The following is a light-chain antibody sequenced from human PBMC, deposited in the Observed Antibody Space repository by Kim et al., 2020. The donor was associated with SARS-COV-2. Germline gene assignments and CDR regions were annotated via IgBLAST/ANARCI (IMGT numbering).Light chain of an antibody. CDR3: QQYSDWPPGDT. V-gene: IGKV3-15*01. CDR2: DAS. CDR1: QSVSNN. Sequence: EIVMMQSPATLSVSPGERVTLSCRASQSVSNNLAWYQQRPGQAPRLLIYDASTRATNIPVRFSGRGSGTEFTLTINSLQSDDFAIYYCQQYSDWPPGDTFGQGTKLEI. J-gene: IGKJ2*01.